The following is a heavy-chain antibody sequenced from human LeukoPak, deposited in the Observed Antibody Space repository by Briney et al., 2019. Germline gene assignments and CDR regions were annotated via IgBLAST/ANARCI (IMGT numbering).Heavy chain of an antibody. D-gene: IGHD3-22*01. CDR1: GYTFTSYG. Sequence: ASVKVSCKASGYTFTSYGISWLRQARGQGLDWMGWISSYNGNTNYARKLQGRVTMTTDTSTSTDYMELRSLRTDDTDVYYCARYASSGYYPPYGMDVWGQGTTVTVSS. CDR2: ISSYNGNT. V-gene: IGHV1-18*01. CDR3: ARYASSGYYPPYGMDV. J-gene: IGHJ6*02.